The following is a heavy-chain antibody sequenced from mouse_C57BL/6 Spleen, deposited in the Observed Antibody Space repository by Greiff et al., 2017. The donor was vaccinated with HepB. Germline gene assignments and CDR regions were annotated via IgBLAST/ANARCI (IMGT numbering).Heavy chain of an antibody. V-gene: IGHV14-4*01. CDR2: IDPENGDT. CDR3: TTHDYDSAWFAY. Sequence: VQLQQSGAELVRPGASVKLSCTASGFNIKDDYMHWVKQRPEQGLEWIGWIDPENGDTEYASKFQGKATLTADTSSNTAYLQLSSLTSEDTAVYYCTTHDYDSAWFAYWGQGTLVTVSA. D-gene: IGHD2-4*01. CDR1: GFNIKDDY. J-gene: IGHJ3*01.